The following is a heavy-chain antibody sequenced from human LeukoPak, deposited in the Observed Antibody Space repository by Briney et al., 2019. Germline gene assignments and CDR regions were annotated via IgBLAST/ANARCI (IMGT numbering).Heavy chain of an antibody. D-gene: IGHD3-22*01. CDR3: AKGSYYDSSGSFYFDY. V-gene: IGHV3-15*07. Sequence: GGSLRLSCATSGFTFSNAWMNWVRQAPGKGLEWVGRIRSNSDGGTIDYAAPVKGRFTLSRDDSKTTLYLQMNSLQTEDTAVYYCAKGSYYDSSGSFYFDYWGQGTLVTVSS. CDR1: GFTFSNAW. CDR2: IRSNSDGGTI. J-gene: IGHJ4*02.